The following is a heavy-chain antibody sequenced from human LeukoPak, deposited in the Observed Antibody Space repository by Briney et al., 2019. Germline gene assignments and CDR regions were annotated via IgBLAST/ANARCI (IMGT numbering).Heavy chain of an antibody. CDR2: ISGSGSST. CDR3: ARDPATWIQLWFGWFDP. Sequence: GGSLRLSCAASGFTFSTYGMSWVRQAPGKGLEWVSAISGSGSSTYYADSVKGRFTISRDNSKNTLYLQMNSLRAEDTAVYYCARDPATWIQLWFGWFDPWGQGTLVTVSS. D-gene: IGHD5-18*01. J-gene: IGHJ5*02. V-gene: IGHV3-23*01. CDR1: GFTFSTYG.